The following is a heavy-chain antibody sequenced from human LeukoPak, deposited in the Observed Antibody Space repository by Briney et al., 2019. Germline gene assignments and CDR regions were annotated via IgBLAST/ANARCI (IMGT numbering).Heavy chain of an antibody. D-gene: IGHD6-13*01. CDR1: GFTFSSYA. J-gene: IGHJ4*02. CDR2: IAYDESNK. CDR3: AKEAAAGTGEIDY. Sequence: HPGRSLRLSCAASGFTFSSYAMHWVRQAPGKGLEWVALIAYDESNKYYTDSVKGRFTISRDNSKNTLYLQMNSLRAEDTAVYYCAKEAAAGTGEIDYWGQGTLVTVSS. V-gene: IGHV3-30-3*01.